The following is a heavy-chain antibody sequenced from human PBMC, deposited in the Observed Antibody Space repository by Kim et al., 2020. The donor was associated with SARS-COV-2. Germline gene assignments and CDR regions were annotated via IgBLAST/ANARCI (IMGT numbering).Heavy chain of an antibody. V-gene: IGHV3-23*01. CDR2: ISLGGGTT. CDR3: AKEIRSKDY. D-gene: IGHD3-3*01. J-gene: IGHJ4*02. Sequence: GGSLRLSCAASGFSFSTSGMSWVRQAPGKGLEWVSAISLGGGTTYYADSVKGRFTISRDNSKNTLYLQLNSLTADDTGVYYCAKEIRSKDYWGQDTWVT. CDR1: GFSFSTSG.